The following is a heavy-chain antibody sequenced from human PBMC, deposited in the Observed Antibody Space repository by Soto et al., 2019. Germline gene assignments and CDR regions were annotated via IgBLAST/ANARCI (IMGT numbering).Heavy chain of an antibody. Sequence: QITLKESGPTVVKPTQTLTLTCTFSGFSLSTSGVGVGWIRQPPGKALEWLALIFWDDDKRFSPSLKSRLTIPKDNSENQVVLTMTNVDPVDTATYSCTHVNRSFQHWGQGTLVTVSS. CDR2: IFWDDDK. CDR3: THVNRSFQH. V-gene: IGHV2-5*02. J-gene: IGHJ1*01. CDR1: GFSLSTSGVG.